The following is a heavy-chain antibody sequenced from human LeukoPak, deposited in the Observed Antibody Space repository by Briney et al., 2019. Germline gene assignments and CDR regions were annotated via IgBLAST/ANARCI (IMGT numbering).Heavy chain of an antibody. V-gene: IGHV1-46*01. Sequence: ASVKVSCKASGYTFTNYYIHWLRQAPGQGPEWMGMINLIAGLTHYAPKFQGRVTMTRDTSTSTVYMELSSLGSEDTAVYYCARQQGVQYLNFDYWGQGALATVSS. CDR1: GYTFTNYY. J-gene: IGHJ4*02. CDR2: INLIAGLT. CDR3: ARQQGVQYLNFDY. D-gene: IGHD3-10*01.